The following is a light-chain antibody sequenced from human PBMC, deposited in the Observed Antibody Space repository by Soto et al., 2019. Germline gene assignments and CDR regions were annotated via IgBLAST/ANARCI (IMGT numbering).Light chain of an antibody. CDR3: HQYGNSPWT. CDR2: GSF. V-gene: IGKV3-20*01. Sequence: VVLTQSPGTLSLSPGERATLSCRASQSVSSSYLAWYQQKPGQAPRLLIYGSFSRATGIPDRFSGSGSGTDSTLTISRLEPEDAAVYDCHQYGNSPWTFGQGTKVDIK. J-gene: IGKJ1*01. CDR1: QSVSSSY.